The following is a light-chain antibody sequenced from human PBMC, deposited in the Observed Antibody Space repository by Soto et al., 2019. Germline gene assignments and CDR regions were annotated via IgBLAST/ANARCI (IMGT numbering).Light chain of an antibody. Sequence: QSALTQPRSVSGPPGQSVTISCTGTNSDVGTFYFVSWYQQYPDKGPKLIIYDVTERPSGVPDRFSGSKSGNTASLTISGLQAEDEADYYCCSYAGSYTYVFGSGTKVTVL. J-gene: IGLJ1*01. CDR3: CSYAGSYTYV. V-gene: IGLV2-11*01. CDR2: DVT. CDR1: NSDVGTFYF.